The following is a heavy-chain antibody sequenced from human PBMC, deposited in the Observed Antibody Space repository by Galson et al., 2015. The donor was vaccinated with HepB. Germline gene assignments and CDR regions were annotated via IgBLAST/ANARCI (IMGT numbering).Heavy chain of an antibody. CDR2: ISSSGGST. Sequence: SLRLSCAASGFIFSDYAMSWVRQAPGKGLEWVSTISSSGGSTYDAASVKGRFTISRDNSKDTLYLHMNSLRAEDTAVYYCAKDGGFGELLSVYYYYGMDVWGQGTTVTVSS. CDR1: GFIFSDYA. V-gene: IGHV3-23*01. D-gene: IGHD3-10*01. CDR3: AKDGGFGELLSVYYYYGMDV. J-gene: IGHJ6*02.